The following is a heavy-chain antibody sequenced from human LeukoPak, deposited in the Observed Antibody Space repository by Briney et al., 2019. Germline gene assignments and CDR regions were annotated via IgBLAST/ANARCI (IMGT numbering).Heavy chain of an antibody. V-gene: IGHV3-23*01. J-gene: IGHJ6*02. Sequence: PGGSLRLSCAASGFTFSSYAMSWVRQAPGKGLEWVSAISGSGGSTYYADSVKGRFTISRDNSKNTLYLQMNSLRAEDTAVYYCAKVPSGYGYYYGMDVWGQGTTVTVSS. CDR1: GFTFSSYA. CDR2: ISGSGGST. D-gene: IGHD3-10*01. CDR3: AKVPSGYGYYYGMDV.